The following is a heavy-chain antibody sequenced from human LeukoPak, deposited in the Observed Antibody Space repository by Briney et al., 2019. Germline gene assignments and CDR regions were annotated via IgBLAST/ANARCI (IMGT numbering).Heavy chain of an antibody. CDR2: ISSSGSTI. J-gene: IGHJ4*02. V-gene: IGHV3-11*04. CDR3: ARRGYCSSTSCFDY. Sequence: GGSLRLSCAASGFTFSDYYMSWIRQAPGKELEGVSYISSSGSTIYYADSVKGRFTISRDNAKNSLYLQMNSLRAEDTAVYYCARRGYCSSTSCFDYWGQGTLVTVSS. CDR1: GFTFSDYY. D-gene: IGHD2-2*01.